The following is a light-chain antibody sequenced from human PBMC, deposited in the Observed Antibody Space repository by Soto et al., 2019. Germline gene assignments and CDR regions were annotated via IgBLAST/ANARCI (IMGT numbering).Light chain of an antibody. CDR2: GAS. J-gene: IGKJ1*01. Sequence: EIVLTQSPGTLSLSPGDRATLSCRASQSVNSAYLAWYQQKPGQAPRLLIYGASSRFTGVPDRFGGSGSGTEFTLTISRLEPEDFAVYYCQKYYSSPRFGQGTKVEIK. CDR1: QSVNSAY. CDR3: QKYYSSPR. V-gene: IGKV3-20*01.